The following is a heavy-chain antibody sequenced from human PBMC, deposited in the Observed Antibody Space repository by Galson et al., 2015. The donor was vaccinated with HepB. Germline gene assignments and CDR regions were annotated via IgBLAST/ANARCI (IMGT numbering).Heavy chain of an antibody. Sequence: SVKVSCKASGYTFTSYAMHWVRQAPGQRLEWMGWINAGNGNTKYSQKFQGRVTITRDTSASTAYMELSSLRSEDTAVYYCARGNDYGDPFFDYWGQGTMVTVSS. D-gene: IGHD4-17*01. V-gene: IGHV1-3*01. CDR3: ARGNDYGDPFFDY. J-gene: IGHJ4*02. CDR2: INAGNGNT. CDR1: GYTFTSYA.